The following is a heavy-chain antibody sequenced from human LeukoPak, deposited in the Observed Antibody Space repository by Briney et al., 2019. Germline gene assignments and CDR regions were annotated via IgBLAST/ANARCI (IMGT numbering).Heavy chain of an antibody. J-gene: IGHJ4*02. V-gene: IGHV3-23*01. CDR3: ATKPLPRLLWFGEFAY. CDR1: AFTLSSYA. D-gene: IGHD3-10*01. CDR2: ISDSGNT. Sequence: PGPSLRLSCAASAFTLSSYAMSWARQAPGKGLGWVSAISDSGNTYHADSGKGRFTISRYSSKNTLFLQMNRLRPEDTAVYYCATKPLPRLLWFGEFAYWGQGTLVTVSS.